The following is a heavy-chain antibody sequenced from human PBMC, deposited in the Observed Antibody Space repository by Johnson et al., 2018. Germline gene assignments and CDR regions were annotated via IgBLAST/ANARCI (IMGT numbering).Heavy chain of an antibody. J-gene: IGHJ4*02. CDR2: ISYDGSYK. CDR1: GFNFRSYG. D-gene: IGHD5-12*01. Sequence: QVQLVESGGGVVQXGRSXTLXCAASGFNFRSYGMHWVRQAPGKGLEWVAVISYDGSYKYNVDSVKGRFTISRDNSQNTLYLQMNSLKTEDTAVYYCAKAPGYSGYQWGRSRGYFDYWGQGTLVTVSS. V-gene: IGHV3-30*18. CDR3: AKAPGYSGYQWGRSRGYFDY.